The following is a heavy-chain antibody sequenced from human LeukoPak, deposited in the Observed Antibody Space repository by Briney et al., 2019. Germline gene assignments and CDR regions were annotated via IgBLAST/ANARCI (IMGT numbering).Heavy chain of an antibody. CDR1: GGSISSYY. CDR3: ASVDTAMVTWRYFGY. CDR2: IYYSGST. Sequence: SETLSLTCTVSGGSISSYYWSWIRQPPGKGLEWIGYIYYSGSTNYNPSLKSRVTISVDTSKNQFSLKLSSVTAADTAVYYCASVDTAMVTWRYFGYWGQGTLVTVSS. V-gene: IGHV4-59*08. J-gene: IGHJ4*02. D-gene: IGHD5-18*01.